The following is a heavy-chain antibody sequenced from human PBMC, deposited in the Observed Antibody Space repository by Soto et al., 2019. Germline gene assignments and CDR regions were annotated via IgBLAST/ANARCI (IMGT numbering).Heavy chain of an antibody. D-gene: IGHD6-13*01. Sequence: QVQLQESGPGLVKPSQTLSLTCTVSGGSISSGGYYWSWIRQHPGKGLEWIGYIYYSGSTYYNPSPTRRVTISVDTSKSHFSLKLSSVTAADTAVYYCARDRYSSSWPSAEDGMDVWGQGTTVTVSS. CDR1: GGSISSGGYY. V-gene: IGHV4-31*03. CDR3: ARDRYSSSWPSAEDGMDV. CDR2: IYYSGST. J-gene: IGHJ6*02.